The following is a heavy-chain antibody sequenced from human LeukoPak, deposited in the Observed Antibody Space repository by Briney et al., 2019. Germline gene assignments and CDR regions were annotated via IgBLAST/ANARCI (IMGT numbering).Heavy chain of an antibody. J-gene: IGHJ4*02. Sequence: GGSLRLSCAASGFTFSNYAMNWVRQAPGKGLEWVATVSGSGDRMYHADSVKGRFTISRDNSKNTIYLQMNSLRAEDTALYYCAKAAAAPGFDFWGQGTLVTVSS. CDR2: VSGSGDRM. D-gene: IGHD6-13*01. CDR3: AKAAAAPGFDF. V-gene: IGHV3-23*01. CDR1: GFTFSNYA.